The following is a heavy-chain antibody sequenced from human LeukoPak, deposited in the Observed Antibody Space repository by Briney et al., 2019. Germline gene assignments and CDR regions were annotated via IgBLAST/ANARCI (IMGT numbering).Heavy chain of an antibody. Sequence: GGSLRLSCGAAGSAFGNNGMHWFRQAPGKGLEWVSFTHQDGTYSYADSRKGRLTISRNNSRNKRYLQMNTMLLEDTAVVDVAVKVRDQQYMARDEWGQRTVVIVSS. CDR3: AVKVRDQQYMARDE. CDR1: GSAFGNNG. D-gene: IGHD2-2*01. CDR2: THQDGTY. J-gene: IGHJ4*02. V-gene: IGHV3-30*02.